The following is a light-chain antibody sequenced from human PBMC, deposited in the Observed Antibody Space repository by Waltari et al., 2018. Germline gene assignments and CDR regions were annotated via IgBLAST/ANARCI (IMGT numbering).Light chain of an antibody. J-gene: IGKJ2*01. V-gene: IGKV3-15*01. CDR3: QQYSNWPPRYT. CDR1: QSISSD. CDR2: GAS. Sequence: EIVMTQSPVTLSVSPGEGATLPRRASQSISSDLAWYQHKPGQAPRLLIYGASTRATGVPVRFSGSGSGTEFTLTISGLQSEDFAVYYCQQYSNWPPRYTFGQGTRLEIK.